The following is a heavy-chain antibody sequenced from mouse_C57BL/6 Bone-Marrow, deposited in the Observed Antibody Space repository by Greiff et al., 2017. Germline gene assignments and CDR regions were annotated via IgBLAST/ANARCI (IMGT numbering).Heavy chain of an antibody. D-gene: IGHD1-1*01. CDR2: IDPSDSYT. CDR1: GYTFTSYW. V-gene: IGHV1-50*01. J-gene: IGHJ2*01. Sequence: QVQLQQPGAELVKPGASVKLSCKASGYTFTSYWMQWVKQRPGQGLEWIGEIDPSDSYTNSNQKFKGKATLTVDTSSSTAYMQLSSLTSEDSAVYYCARKYYYGSSWGDYWGQGTTLTVSS. CDR3: ARKYYYGSSWGDY.